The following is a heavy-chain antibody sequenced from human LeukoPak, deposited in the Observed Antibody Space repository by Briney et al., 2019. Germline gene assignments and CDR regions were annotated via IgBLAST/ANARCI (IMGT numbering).Heavy chain of an antibody. J-gene: IGHJ4*02. V-gene: IGHV3-66*01. Sequence: GGSLRLSCAASGLTVSRTYLSWVRQAPGKGLEWVSVIYAGGTTYYADSVKGRFTISRDNSENTLYLQMNSLRVEDTAVYYCASGRFGELQFDFWGQGTLVTVSS. D-gene: IGHD3-10*01. CDR2: IYAGGTT. CDR3: ASGRFGELQFDF. CDR1: GLTVSRTY.